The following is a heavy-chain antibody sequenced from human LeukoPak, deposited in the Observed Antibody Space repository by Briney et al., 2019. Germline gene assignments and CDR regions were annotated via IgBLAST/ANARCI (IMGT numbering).Heavy chain of an antibody. Sequence: GGSLRLSCAASGFTVSNNYMSWVRQAPGKGLEWVSVTYSGDNTYYVESVKGRFTISRDNAKNSLYLQMNSLRAEDTAVYYCARAALVATISWGQGTLVTVSS. J-gene: IGHJ5*02. CDR2: TYSGDNT. CDR1: GFTVSNNY. CDR3: ARAALVATIS. D-gene: IGHD5-12*01. V-gene: IGHV3-66*01.